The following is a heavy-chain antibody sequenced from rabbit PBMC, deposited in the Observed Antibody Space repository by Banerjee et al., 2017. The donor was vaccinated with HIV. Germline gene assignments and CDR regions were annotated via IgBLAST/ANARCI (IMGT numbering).Heavy chain of an antibody. Sequence: QSLEESGGGLVKPEGSLTLTCKASGFDLSSYYYMWWVRQAPGKGLEWIACIDGGSSGKYYYASWAKGRFTVSKTSSTTVTLQMTSLTAADTATYFCARETGSSYYDYFTLWGPGTLVTVS. D-gene: IGHD8-1*01. V-gene: IGHV1S40*01. CDR3: ARETGSSYYDYFTL. CDR1: GFDLSSYYY. J-gene: IGHJ4*01. CDR2: IDGGSSGKY.